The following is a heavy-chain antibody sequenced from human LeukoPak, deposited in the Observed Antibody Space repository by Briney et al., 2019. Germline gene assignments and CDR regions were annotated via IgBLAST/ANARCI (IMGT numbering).Heavy chain of an antibody. Sequence: ASVKVSCKASGYTFTGYYMHWVRQAPGQGLEWMGWINPNSGGTNYAQKFQGRVTMTRDTSISTAYMELSRLRSDGTAVYYCARDDSVVQLGTFDYWGQGTLVTVSS. CDR2: INPNSGGT. D-gene: IGHD1-1*01. V-gene: IGHV1-2*02. J-gene: IGHJ4*02. CDR3: ARDDSVVQLGTFDY. CDR1: GYTFTGYY.